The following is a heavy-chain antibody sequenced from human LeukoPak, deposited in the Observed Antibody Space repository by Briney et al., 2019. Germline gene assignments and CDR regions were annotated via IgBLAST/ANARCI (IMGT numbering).Heavy chain of an antibody. CDR3: AREAGYCSSTSCYLDY. J-gene: IGHJ4*02. Sequence: GRSLRLSCAASGFTLSSYGMHWVRQAPGKGLEWVAVISYDGSNKYYADSVKGRFTISRDNSKNTLYLQMNSLRAEDTAVYYCAREAGYCSSTSCYLDYWGQGTLVTVSS. CDR1: GFTLSSYG. CDR2: ISYDGSNK. D-gene: IGHD2-2*01. V-gene: IGHV3-30*03.